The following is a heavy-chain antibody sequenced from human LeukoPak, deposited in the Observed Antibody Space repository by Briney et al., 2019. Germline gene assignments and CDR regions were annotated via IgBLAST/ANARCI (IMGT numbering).Heavy chain of an antibody. Sequence: GESLQISCASSGFSFGSSWMNWVRQAPGKGLQWVANINPEGSQTRFVDSVMGRFTMSKDNVKNSLYLQMNSLRVEDTAVFYCAAWTDRGYNFWGQGTVVTVSS. D-gene: IGHD5-24*01. CDR3: AAWTDRGYNF. CDR1: GFSFGSSW. CDR2: INPEGSQT. V-gene: IGHV3-7*01. J-gene: IGHJ4*02.